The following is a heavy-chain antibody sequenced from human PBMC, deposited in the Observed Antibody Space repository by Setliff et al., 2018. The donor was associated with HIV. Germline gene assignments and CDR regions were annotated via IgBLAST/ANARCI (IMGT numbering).Heavy chain of an antibody. CDR1: GYKFTGHH. Sequence: GASVKVSCKASGYKFTGHHIQWMRQAPGQGLEWMGRINPNLGDTQYAQKFQGRIIITRDTSINTVYVELSSLTSDDTALYYCARQDLPTGYYLFDYWGQGTQVTVSS. D-gene: IGHD3-9*01. CDR3: ARQDLPTGYYLFDY. V-gene: IGHV1-2*06. J-gene: IGHJ4*02. CDR2: INPNLGDT.